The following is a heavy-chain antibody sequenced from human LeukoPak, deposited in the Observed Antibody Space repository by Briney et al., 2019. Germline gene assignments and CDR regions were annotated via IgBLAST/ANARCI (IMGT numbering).Heavy chain of an antibody. V-gene: IGHV4-34*01. CDR2: INHSGST. J-gene: IGHJ6*03. Sequence: PSETLSLTCAVYGGSFSGYYWRWIRQPPGKGPEWIGEINHSGSTNYNPSLKSRVTISVDTSKNQFSLKLSSVTAADTAVYYCARGSNFWSGYYRGYYYYMDVWGKGTTVTVSS. D-gene: IGHD3-3*01. CDR3: ARGSNFWSGYYRGYYYYMDV. CDR1: GGSFSGYY.